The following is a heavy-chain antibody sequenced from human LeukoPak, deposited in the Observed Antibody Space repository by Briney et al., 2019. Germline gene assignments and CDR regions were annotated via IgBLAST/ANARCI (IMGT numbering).Heavy chain of an antibody. CDR3: ASTYCSSARCRLPDDAFEM. J-gene: IGHJ3*02. V-gene: IGHV3-23*01. D-gene: IGHD2-2*01. CDR1: GFTFSSYA. Sequence: GGSLRLSCAASGFTFSSYAMSWVRQAPGKGLEWVSGISDSGGSTYYADSVKGRFTISRDNSKNTLYLQMNSLRAEDTAVYFCASTYCSSARCRLPDDAFEMWGQGTLVTVSS. CDR2: ISDSGGST.